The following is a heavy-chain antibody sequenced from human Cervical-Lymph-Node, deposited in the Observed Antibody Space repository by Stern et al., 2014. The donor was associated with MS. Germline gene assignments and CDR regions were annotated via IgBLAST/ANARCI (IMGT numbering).Heavy chain of an antibody. CDR3: ARQQWLVWFDS. Sequence: VQLVESGPGLVKPSATLSLTCNVSGGSISSYTYYWGWIRQAPGKGLEWIGSVFYSGYAYYNPSLKGRVTMSVDTSQNQLSLRLTSVTGADTAVYYCARQQWLVWFDSWGPGTLVTVSS. J-gene: IGHJ5*01. CDR2: VFYSGYA. D-gene: IGHD6-19*01. V-gene: IGHV4-39*01. CDR1: GGSISSYTYY.